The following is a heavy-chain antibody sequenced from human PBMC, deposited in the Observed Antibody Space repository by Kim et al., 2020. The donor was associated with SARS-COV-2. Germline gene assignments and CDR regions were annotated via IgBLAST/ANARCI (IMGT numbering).Heavy chain of an antibody. D-gene: IGHD2-15*01. CDR3: ARRGLVVAATPPYNYYYYGMVV. J-gene: IGHJ6*02. V-gene: IGHV4-4*02. CDR1: GGSISSSNW. CDR2: IYHSGST. Sequence: SETLSLTCAVSGGSISSSNWWSWVRQPPGKGLEWIGEIYHSGSTNYNPSLKSRVTISVDKSKNQFSLKLSSVTAADTAVYYCARRGLVVAATPPYNYYYYGMVVWGQGTTVTVSS.